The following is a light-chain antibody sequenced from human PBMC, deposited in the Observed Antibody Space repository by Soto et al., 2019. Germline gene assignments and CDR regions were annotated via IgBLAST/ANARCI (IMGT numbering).Light chain of an antibody. V-gene: IGLV2-14*03. CDR3: TSYTNRITFEYV. J-gene: IGLJ1*01. CDR1: SSDVGGSNF. CDR2: DVA. Sequence: QSVLTQPASVSDSPGQSITISCTGTSSDVGGSNFVSWYQQHPGKPPKLIIYDVANRPSGVSNRFSGSKSGSTASLIISRLQTEDEADYYCTSYTNRITFEYVFGTGTKVTVL.